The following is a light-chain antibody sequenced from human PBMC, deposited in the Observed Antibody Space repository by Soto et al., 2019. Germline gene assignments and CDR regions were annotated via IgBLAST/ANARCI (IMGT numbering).Light chain of an antibody. CDR1: SGHSSYA. CDR3: QAWDSGTVV. V-gene: IGLV4-69*01. CDR2: LNSDGSH. J-gene: IGLJ2*01. Sequence: QSVLTQSPSASASLGASVKLTCTLSSGHSSYAIAWHQQQPEKGPRYLMKLNSDGSHSKGDGIPDRFSGSSSGAERYLTISRLQSEDESEYCCQAWDSGTVVFGGGTKLTVL.